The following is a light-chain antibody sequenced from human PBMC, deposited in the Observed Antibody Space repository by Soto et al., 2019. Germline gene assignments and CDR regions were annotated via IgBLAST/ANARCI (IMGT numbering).Light chain of an antibody. J-gene: IGKJ5*01. V-gene: IGKV2D-30*01. CDR3: MQGTHGPFT. Sequence: DVVVTQYPLSLSVPLGQSASISCRCSQSLVYSDGRTYLTWFQQRPGQSPRRLIYKGSNLDSGDPDRFSGSGSATDFTLKISRVEAEDVGLYYCMQGTHGPFTFGQGTRLEIK. CDR2: KGS. CDR1: QSLVYSDGRTY.